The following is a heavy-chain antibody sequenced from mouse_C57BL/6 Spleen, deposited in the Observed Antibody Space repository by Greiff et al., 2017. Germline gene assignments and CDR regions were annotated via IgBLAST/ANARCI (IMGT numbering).Heavy chain of an antibody. D-gene: IGHD2-4*01. V-gene: IGHV3-6*01. J-gene: IGHJ2*01. CDR2: ISYDGSN. CDR1: GYSITSGYY. CDR3: AREAYDYPYSFDY. Sequence: EVKLMESGPGLVKPSQSLSLTCSVTGYSITSGYYWNWIRQFPGNKLEWMSYISYDGSNNYNPSLKNRISITRYTSKNQFFLKLNSVTTEDTATYYCAREAYDYPYSFDYWGQGTTLTVSS.